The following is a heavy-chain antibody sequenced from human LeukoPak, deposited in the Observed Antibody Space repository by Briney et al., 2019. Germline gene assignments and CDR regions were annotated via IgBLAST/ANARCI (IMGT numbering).Heavy chain of an antibody. CDR3: ARDFRYSFNI. CDR2: IWYNGSNK. V-gene: IGHV3-33*01. J-gene: IGHJ3*02. Sequence: GGSLRLSCAASGFTFSSYGMHWVRQAPGKGLEWVALIWYNGSNKYYVDPVKGRFTISGDNPKNTLYLQMNSLRAEDTAVYYCARDFRYSFNIWGRGTMVTVSS. D-gene: IGHD5-12*01. CDR1: GFTFSSYG.